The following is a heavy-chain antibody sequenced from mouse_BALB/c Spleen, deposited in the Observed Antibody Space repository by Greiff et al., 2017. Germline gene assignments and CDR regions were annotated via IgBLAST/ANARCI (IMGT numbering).Heavy chain of an antibody. Sequence: VQLQQSGAELMKPGASVKISCKATGYTFSSYWIEWVKQRPGHGLEWIGEILPGSGSTNYNEKFKGKATFTADTSSNTAYMQLSSLTSEDSAVYYCARGGVRRGYYYAMDYWGQGTSVTVSS. J-gene: IGHJ4*01. CDR2: ILPGSGST. CDR3: ARGGVRRGYYYAMDY. V-gene: IGHV1-9*01. CDR1: GYTFSSYW. D-gene: IGHD2-14*01.